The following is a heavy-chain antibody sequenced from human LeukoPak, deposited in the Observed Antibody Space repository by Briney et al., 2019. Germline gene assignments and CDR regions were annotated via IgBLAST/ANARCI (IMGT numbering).Heavy chain of an antibody. Sequence: PSETLSLTCTVSGGSISSGSYYWSWIRQPAGKGLEWIGRIYTSGSTNYNPSLKSRVTISVDTSKNQFSLKLSSVTAADTAVYYCARVGSSGWYYYFDYWGRGTLVTVSS. CDR3: ARVGSSGWYYYFDY. CDR1: GGSISSGSYY. CDR2: IYTSGST. J-gene: IGHJ4*02. V-gene: IGHV4-61*02. D-gene: IGHD6-19*01.